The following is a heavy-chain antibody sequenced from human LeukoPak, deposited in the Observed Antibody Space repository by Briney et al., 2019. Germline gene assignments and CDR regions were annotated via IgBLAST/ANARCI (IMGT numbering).Heavy chain of an antibody. Sequence: ASVKVSCKTSGYSFTTYGINWVRQAPGQGLEWMGWISTYNGSTNYAQTLQGRVTMTTDTSTTTAYMELRNLRSDDTAVYYCARDFLGGDYVWGSYRQIYYFDYWGQGTLVTVSS. CDR2: ISTYNGST. CDR3: ARDFLGGDYVWGSYRQIYYFDY. CDR1: GYSFTTYG. D-gene: IGHD3-16*02. V-gene: IGHV1-18*01. J-gene: IGHJ4*02.